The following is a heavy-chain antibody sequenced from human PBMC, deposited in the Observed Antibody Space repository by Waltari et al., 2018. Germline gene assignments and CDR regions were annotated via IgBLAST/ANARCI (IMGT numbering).Heavy chain of an antibody. CDR3: ARSRLRWKGSTDY. V-gene: IGHV4-34*01. J-gene: IGHJ4*02. CDR2: INHSGST. Sequence: WIRQPPGKGLEWIGEINHSGSTNYNPSLKSRVTISVDTSKNQFSLKLSSVTAADTAVYYCARSRLRWKGSTDYWGQGTLVTVSS. D-gene: IGHD4-17*01.